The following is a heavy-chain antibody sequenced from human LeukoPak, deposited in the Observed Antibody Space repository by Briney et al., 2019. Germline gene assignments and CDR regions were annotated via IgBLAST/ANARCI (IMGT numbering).Heavy chain of an antibody. V-gene: IGHV4-4*07. CDR3: ARDGAYYDFWSGYRGPLGPTFDP. Sequence: NPSETLSLTCTVSGGSICSYHWSWIRQPAGKGLEWIGRIYTSGSTNYNPSLKSRVTMSVDTSKNQFSLELSSVTAADTAVYYCARDGAYYDFWSGYRGPLGPTFDPWGQGTLVTVSS. CDR2: IYTSGST. J-gene: IGHJ5*02. D-gene: IGHD3-3*01. CDR1: GGSICSYH.